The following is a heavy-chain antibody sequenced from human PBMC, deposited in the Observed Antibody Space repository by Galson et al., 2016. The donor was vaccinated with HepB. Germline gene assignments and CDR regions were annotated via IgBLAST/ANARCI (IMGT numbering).Heavy chain of an antibody. D-gene: IGHD5-18*01. CDR1: GGTFSSYA. V-gene: IGHV1-69*13. CDR2: IIPIFGTT. Sequence: SVKVSCKGSGGTFSSYAISWVRQAPGQGLEWMGGIIPIFGTTNYAQKFQGRVTITADGSTSTAYMELGSLSSEDTAVYYCAKNTRGYAYGLIDYWGQGTLVTVSS. J-gene: IGHJ4*02. CDR3: AKNTRGYAYGLIDY.